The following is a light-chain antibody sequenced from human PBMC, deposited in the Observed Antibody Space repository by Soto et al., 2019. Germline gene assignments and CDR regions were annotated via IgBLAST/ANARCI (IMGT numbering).Light chain of an antibody. V-gene: IGKV1-12*01. J-gene: IGKJ2*01. CDR1: QGISSW. CDR2: AAS. CDR3: LQSDSFPHT. Sequence: DIQMTQSPSSVSASVGDRVTLTCRASQGISSWLAWYQQKLGKAPKLLIYAASSLQSGVPSRFSGSGSGTHFTLTISSLQPEDSATYYCLQSDSFPHTFGQGTKLEIK.